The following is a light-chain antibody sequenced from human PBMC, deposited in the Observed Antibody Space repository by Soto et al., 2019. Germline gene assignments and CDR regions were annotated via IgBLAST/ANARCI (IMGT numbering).Light chain of an antibody. J-gene: IGKJ1*01. CDR3: QQYNSYSGT. CDR1: QSISSW. V-gene: IGKV1-5*01. Sequence: GDRVTITCRASQSISSWLAWYQQKPGKAPKLLIYDASSLESGVPSRFSGSGSGTDFTLTISSLQPDDFATYYCQQYNSYSGTFGHGTKVEIK. CDR2: DAS.